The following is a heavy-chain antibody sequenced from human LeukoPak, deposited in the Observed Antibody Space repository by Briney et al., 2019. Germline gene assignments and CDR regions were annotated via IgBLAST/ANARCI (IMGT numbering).Heavy chain of an antibody. Sequence: SETLSLTCTVSGGSISGYYWSWIRQPPGKGLEWIGYIYYSGSTNYNPSVKSRVTISVDTSKNQFSLKLSSVTAADTAVYYCARGCSAGTPHNWFDPWGQGTLLTVSS. CDR3: ARGCSAGTPHNWFDP. V-gene: IGHV4-59*01. CDR2: IYYSGST. CDR1: GGSISGYY. D-gene: IGHD6-13*01. J-gene: IGHJ5*02.